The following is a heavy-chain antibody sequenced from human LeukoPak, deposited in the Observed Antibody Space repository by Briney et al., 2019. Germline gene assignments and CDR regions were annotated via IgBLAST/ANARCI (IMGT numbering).Heavy chain of an antibody. CDR1: GFSFSTYG. CDR2: VWYDGNSK. D-gene: IGHD2-15*01. CDR3: ARAPPYCSGGACYFDY. J-gene: IGHJ4*02. V-gene: IGHV3-33*01. Sequence: GGSLRLSCAASGFSFSTYGMHWVRQAPGKGLEWVGVVWYDGNSKYYADSVKGRFTISRDNSKNTLFLQMNSLRAEDSALYYCARAPPYCSGGACYFDYWGQGTLVTVSS.